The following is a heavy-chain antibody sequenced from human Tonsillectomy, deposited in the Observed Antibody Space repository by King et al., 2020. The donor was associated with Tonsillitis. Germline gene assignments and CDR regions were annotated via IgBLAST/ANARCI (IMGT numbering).Heavy chain of an antibody. J-gene: IGHJ6*02. Sequence: VQLVESGGGLVNPGGSLRLSCAASGFTFSSYSMNWVRQSPGKGLEWVSSISSSSSYIYYADSVKGRFAISRDNAKHSLYLQMNSLRAEDTAVYYCARDCSGGSCYPYYYGMDVWGQGTTVTVSS. D-gene: IGHD2-15*01. CDR1: GFTFSSYS. CDR2: ISSSSSYI. V-gene: IGHV3-21*01. CDR3: ARDCSGGSCYPYYYGMDV.